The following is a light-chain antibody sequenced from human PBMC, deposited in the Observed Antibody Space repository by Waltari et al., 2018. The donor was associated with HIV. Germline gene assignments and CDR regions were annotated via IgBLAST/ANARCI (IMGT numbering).Light chain of an antibody. Sequence: DIQMTQSPSSLSVSVGDRVIITCRASQDISNNLAWYQQKPGTVPKLLIYAASTLQSGVPSRFSGSGSGTDFTLTIDSLQPKDIATYYCQKYNTAPYTFGQGTNLEI. CDR1: QDISNN. J-gene: IGKJ2*01. CDR2: AAS. V-gene: IGKV1-27*01. CDR3: QKYNTAPYT.